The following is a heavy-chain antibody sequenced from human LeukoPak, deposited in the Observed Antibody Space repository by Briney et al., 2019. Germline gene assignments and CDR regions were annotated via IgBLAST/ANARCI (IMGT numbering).Heavy chain of an antibody. CDR1: GFTFSSYA. D-gene: IGHD3-3*01. Sequence: GGSLRLSCAASGFTFSSYAMSWVRQAPGKGLEWVSAISGSGGSTYYADSVKGRFTISRDNSKNTLYLQMNSLRAEDTAVYYCARDSDFWSGYYLDYWGQGTLVTVSS. V-gene: IGHV3-23*01. CDR3: ARDSDFWSGYYLDY. CDR2: ISGSGGST. J-gene: IGHJ4*02.